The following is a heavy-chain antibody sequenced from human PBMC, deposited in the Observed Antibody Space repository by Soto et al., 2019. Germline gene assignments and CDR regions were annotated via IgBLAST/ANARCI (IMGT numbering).Heavy chain of an antibody. Sequence: GESLKISCKGSGYSFTSYWIGWVRQMPGKGLEWMGIIYPGDSDTRYSPSFQGQVTISADKSISTAYLQWSILKASDTAMYYCARHNIGSGWYGGASTGPLKVYYYGMDVWGQGTTVTVSS. J-gene: IGHJ6*02. D-gene: IGHD6-19*01. CDR1: GYSFTSYW. CDR3: ARHNIGSGWYGGASTGPLKVYYYGMDV. CDR2: IYPGDSDT. V-gene: IGHV5-51*01.